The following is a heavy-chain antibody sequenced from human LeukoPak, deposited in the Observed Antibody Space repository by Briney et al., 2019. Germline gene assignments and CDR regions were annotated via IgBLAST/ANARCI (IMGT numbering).Heavy chain of an antibody. D-gene: IGHD3-22*01. CDR2: INHSGST. CDR1: GGSFSGYY. Sequence: PSETLSLTCAVYGGSFSGYYWSWIRQPPGKGLEWIGEINHSGSTNYNPSLKSRVTISVDTSKNQFSLKLSSVTAADTAVYYCARDIGYYDSSGYHFDYWGQGTLVTVSS. CDR3: ARDIGYYDSSGYHFDY. V-gene: IGHV4-34*01. J-gene: IGHJ4*02.